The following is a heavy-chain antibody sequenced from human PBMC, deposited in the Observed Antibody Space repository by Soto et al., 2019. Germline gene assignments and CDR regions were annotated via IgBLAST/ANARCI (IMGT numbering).Heavy chain of an antibody. V-gene: IGHV3-15*07. CDR2: IKSKTDGGTT. D-gene: IGHD3-3*01. J-gene: IGHJ6*02. Sequence: GGSLRLSCAASGFTFSNAWMNWVRQAPGKGLEWVGRIKSKTDGGTTDYAAPVKGRFTISRGDSKNTLYLQMNSLKTEDTAVYYCTTVAPRKRIFGVVPEFYYYGMDVWGQGTTVTVSS. CDR3: TTVAPRKRIFGVVPEFYYYGMDV. CDR1: GFTFSNAW.